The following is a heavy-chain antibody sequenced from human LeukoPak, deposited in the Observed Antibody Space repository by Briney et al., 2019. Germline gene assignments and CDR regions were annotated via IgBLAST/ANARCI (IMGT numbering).Heavy chain of an antibody. J-gene: IGHJ4*02. Sequence: SETLSLTCTVSGGSISSYYWSWLRQPPGKGLEWIGYIYYSGSTNYNPSLKSRVTISVDTPKNQFSLKLSSVTAADTAVYYCARTLRGYSYGPFDYWGQGTLVTVSS. V-gene: IGHV4-59*01. CDR2: IYYSGST. D-gene: IGHD5-18*01. CDR3: ARTLRGYSYGPFDY. CDR1: GGSISSYY.